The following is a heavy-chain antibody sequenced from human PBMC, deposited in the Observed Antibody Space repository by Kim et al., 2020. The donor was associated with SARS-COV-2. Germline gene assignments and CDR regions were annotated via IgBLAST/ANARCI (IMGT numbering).Heavy chain of an antibody. CDR1: GYTFTSYA. D-gene: IGHD2-2*01. J-gene: IGHJ5*02. Sequence: ASVKVSCKASGYTFTSYAMHWVRQAPGQRLEWMGWINAGNGNTKYSQKFQGRVTITRDTSASTAYMELSSLRSEDTAVYYCARDLVVVPAANNWFDPWGQGTLVTVSS. V-gene: IGHV1-3*01. CDR2: INAGNGNT. CDR3: ARDLVVVPAANNWFDP.